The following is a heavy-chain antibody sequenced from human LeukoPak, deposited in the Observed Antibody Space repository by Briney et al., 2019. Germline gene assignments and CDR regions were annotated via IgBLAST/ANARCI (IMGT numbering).Heavy chain of an antibody. CDR3: AKGGYSSSWYAIDY. J-gene: IGHJ4*02. CDR2: MNPNSGNT. V-gene: IGHV1-8*01. D-gene: IGHD6-13*01. CDR1: GYTFTSYD. Sequence: ASVKVSCKASGYTFTSYDINWVRQATGQGLEWMGWMNPNSGNTGYAQKFQGRVTMTRNTSISTAYMELNSLRAEDTAVYYCAKGGYSSSWYAIDYWGQGTLVTVSS.